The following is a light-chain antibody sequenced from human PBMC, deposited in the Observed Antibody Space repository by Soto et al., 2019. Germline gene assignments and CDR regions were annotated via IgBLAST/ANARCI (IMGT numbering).Light chain of an antibody. J-gene: IGLJ2*01. CDR1: SSDVGGYNY. CDR2: EVS. Sequence: QHASVSGSPGPSITISCTGTSSDVGGYNYVSWYQQHPGKAPKLMIYEVSNRPSGVSNRFSGSKSGNTASLTISGLQAEDEADYYCSSYTSSSTVVFGGGTKLTVL. CDR3: SSYTSSSTVV. V-gene: IGLV2-14*01.